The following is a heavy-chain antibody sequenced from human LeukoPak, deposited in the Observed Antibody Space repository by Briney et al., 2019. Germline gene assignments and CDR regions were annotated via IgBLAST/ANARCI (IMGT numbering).Heavy chain of an antibody. J-gene: IGHJ4*02. CDR3: ATRYCSGGSCYFDY. Sequence: GGSLRLSCAASGFTFSSYGMHWVRQAPGKGLEWVANIKQDGSEKYYVDSVKGRFTISRDNAKNSLYLQMNSLRAEDTAVYYCATRYCSGGSCYFDYWGQGTLVTVSS. CDR1: GFTFSSYG. V-gene: IGHV3-7*01. CDR2: IKQDGSEK. D-gene: IGHD2-15*01.